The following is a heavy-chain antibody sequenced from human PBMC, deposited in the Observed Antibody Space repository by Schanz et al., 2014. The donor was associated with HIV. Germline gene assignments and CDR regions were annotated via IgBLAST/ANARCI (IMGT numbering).Heavy chain of an antibody. CDR2: IWSDGSNK. CDR3: ARQGLRFSFWLDY. Sequence: QVQLVESGGGVVQPGRSLRLSCVASGFTFSTYAMHWVRQAPGKGLEWVAVIWSDGSNKFYADSVKGRFTISRDNSKNTLYLQMNNLRAEDTAVYGCARQGLRFSFWLDYWGQGTPVTVS. CDR1: GFTFSTYA. V-gene: IGHV3-33*08. D-gene: IGHD4-17*01. J-gene: IGHJ4*02.